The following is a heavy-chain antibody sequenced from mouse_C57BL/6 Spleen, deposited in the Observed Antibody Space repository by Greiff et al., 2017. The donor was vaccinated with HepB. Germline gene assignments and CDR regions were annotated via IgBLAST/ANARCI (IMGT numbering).Heavy chain of an antibody. J-gene: IGHJ4*01. CDR3: ARGDSSGSGYYYAMDY. Sequence: EVQLQQSGPELVKPGASVKIPCKASGYTFTDYNMDWVKQSHGKSLEWIGDINPNNGGTIYNQKFKGKATLTVDKSSSTAYMELRSLTSEDTAVYYCARGDSSGSGYYYAMDYWGQGTSVTVSS. CDR2: INPNNGGT. V-gene: IGHV1-18*01. D-gene: IGHD3-2*02. CDR1: GYTFTDYN.